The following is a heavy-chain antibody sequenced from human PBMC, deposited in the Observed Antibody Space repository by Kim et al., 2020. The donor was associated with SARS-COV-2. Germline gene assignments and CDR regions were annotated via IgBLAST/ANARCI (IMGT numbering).Heavy chain of an antibody. CDR3: ASLSTGNVWVKFDY. CDR2: VNSDGSST. J-gene: IGHJ4*02. Sequence: GGSLRLSCVASGFTFSSYAMHWVRQAPGKGLVWVSLVNSDGSSTSYADSVKGRFTISRDNARNTLYLQMNSLRAEDTAVYYCASLSTGNVWVKFDYWGQGPLVTVSS. V-gene: IGHV3-74*01. D-gene: IGHD3-16*01. CDR1: GFTFSSYA.